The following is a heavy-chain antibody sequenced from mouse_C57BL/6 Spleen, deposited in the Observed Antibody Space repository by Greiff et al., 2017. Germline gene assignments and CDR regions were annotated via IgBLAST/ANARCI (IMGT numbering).Heavy chain of an antibody. CDR2: IDPSDSYT. Sequence: QVHVKQPGAELVMPGASVKLSCKASGYTFTSYWMHWVKQRPGQGLEWIGEIDPSDSYTNYNQKFKGKSTLTVDKSSSTAYMQLSSLTSEDSAVYYCARSPYYSNRDFDVWGTGTTVTVSS. D-gene: IGHD2-5*01. V-gene: IGHV1-69*01. CDR1: GYTFTSYW. J-gene: IGHJ1*03. CDR3: ARSPYYSNRDFDV.